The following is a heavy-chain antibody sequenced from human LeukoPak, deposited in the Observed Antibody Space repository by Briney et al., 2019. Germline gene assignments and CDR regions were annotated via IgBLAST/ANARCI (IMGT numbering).Heavy chain of an antibody. J-gene: IGHJ5*02. Sequence: ASAKVSCRASGYTFTSYGISWVRQAPGQGLEWMGWISAYNGNTNCAQKLQGRGNMTTDTSTSTAYMELRSLRSDDTAVYYCARDRSSGWYGRGGNWFDPWGRGTLVTVSS. CDR3: ARDRSSGWYGRGGNWFDP. CDR1: GYTFTSYG. V-gene: IGHV1-18*01. D-gene: IGHD6-19*01. CDR2: ISAYNGNT.